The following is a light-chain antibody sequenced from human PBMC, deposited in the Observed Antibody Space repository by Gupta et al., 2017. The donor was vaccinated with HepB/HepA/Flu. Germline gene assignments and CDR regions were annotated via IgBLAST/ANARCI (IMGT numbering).Light chain of an antibody. Sequence: DIQLTQSPSFLSASVGDTVTITCRASQTIDNYLNWYQQKPGKAPKLLMFSASIVQSGVPSRFRGSGSGTDFTLTSNRREIEDVAKYCWQQIHIPRTFGQGTRVEIK. CDR1: QTIDNY. CDR3: QQIHIPRT. CDR2: SAS. V-gene: IGKV1-39*01. J-gene: IGKJ1*01.